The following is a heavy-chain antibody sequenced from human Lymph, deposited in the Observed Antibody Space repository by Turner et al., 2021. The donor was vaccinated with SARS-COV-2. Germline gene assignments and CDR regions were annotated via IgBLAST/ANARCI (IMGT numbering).Heavy chain of an antibody. Sequence: EVQLVESGGGLVQPGGSLRLSCAASGLTVSSNYMSWVRQAPGKGLEWGSVIYSGGTTYYADSGKGRFTISRHNSKNTLYLQMNSLRAEDTAVYYCARDLDTAGGMDVWGQGTTVTVSS. D-gene: IGHD5-18*01. V-gene: IGHV3-53*04. CDR3: ARDLDTAGGMDV. J-gene: IGHJ6*02. CDR1: GLTVSSNY. CDR2: IYSGGTT.